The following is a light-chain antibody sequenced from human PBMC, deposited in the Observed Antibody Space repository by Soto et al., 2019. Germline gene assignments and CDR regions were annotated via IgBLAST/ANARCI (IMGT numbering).Light chain of an antibody. CDR3: CSYAGGGTFE. V-gene: IGLV2-23*02. CDR2: EDS. J-gene: IGLJ2*01. CDR1: SSDVGSYNL. Sequence: QSALTQPASVAGSPGQSITISCTGTSSDVGSYNLVSWYQQSPGKAPKLMIYEDSKRPSGVSDRFSGSKSGNTASLTISGLHAEDEADYYCCSYAGGGTFEFGGGTKVTVL.